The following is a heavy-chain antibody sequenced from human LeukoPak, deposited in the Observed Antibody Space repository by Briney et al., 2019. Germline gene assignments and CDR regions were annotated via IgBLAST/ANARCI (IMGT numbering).Heavy chain of an antibody. CDR3: ARGDTAMGSFRPYYFDY. CDR2: ISAYNGNT. V-gene: IGHV1-18*01. J-gene: IGHJ4*02. CDR1: GYTFTSYG. Sequence: ASVKVSCKASGYTFTSYGISWVRQAPGPGLEWTGWISAYNGNTNYAQKLQGRVTMTTDTSTSTAYMELRSLRSDDTAVYYCARGDTAMGSFRPYYFDYWGQGTLVTVSS. D-gene: IGHD5-18*01.